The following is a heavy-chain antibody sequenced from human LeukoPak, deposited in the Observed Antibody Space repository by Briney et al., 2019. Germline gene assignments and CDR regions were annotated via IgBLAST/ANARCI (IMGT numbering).Heavy chain of an antibody. CDR2: IYPSDSYT. V-gene: IGHV5-10-1*01. CDR3: ARLKCSSSTCPLSTHWFDP. Sequence: GESLKISCKGPGYDFSNYWINWVRQMPGKGLEWMGRIYPSDSYTYYSPSFQGHVTMSADKSLNTAYLQWSSLEASDTAIYYCARLKCSSSTCPLSTHWFDPWGQGTPVTVSS. D-gene: IGHD2-2*01. J-gene: IGHJ5*02. CDR1: GYDFSNYW.